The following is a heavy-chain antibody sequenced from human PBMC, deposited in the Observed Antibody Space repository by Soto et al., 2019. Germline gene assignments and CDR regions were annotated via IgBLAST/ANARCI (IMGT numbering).Heavy chain of an antibody. J-gene: IGHJ5*02. CDR1: GGSISPTRYY. V-gene: IGHV4-39*01. CDR3: AGLISPVSWFVP. CDR2: IHYSGNT. Sequence: QLQLQESGPGLVKPSETLSLTCAVSGGSISPTRYYWAWIRQPPGKGLEWIGGIHYSGNTYYSASLKSRVAISVDTSKNQFSLKLNSVTAADTAVYFCAGLISPVSWFVPWGQGTLVTVSS.